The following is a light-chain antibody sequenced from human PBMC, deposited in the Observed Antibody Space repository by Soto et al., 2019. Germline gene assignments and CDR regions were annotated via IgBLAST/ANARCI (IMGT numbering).Light chain of an antibody. Sequence: EIVLTQSPGTLSLSPGETATLSCRASQTVNSDYLAWFQQRPGQAPSLLIYGASSRATGIPDRFSGSGSGTDFTLTISRLEPEDFAVYYCQLYGISPQFGQGTRLEIK. V-gene: IGKV3-20*01. J-gene: IGKJ5*01. CDR2: GAS. CDR1: QTVNSDY. CDR3: QLYGISPQ.